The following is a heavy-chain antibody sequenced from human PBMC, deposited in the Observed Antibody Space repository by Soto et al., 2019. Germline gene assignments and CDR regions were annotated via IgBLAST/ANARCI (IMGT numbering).Heavy chain of an antibody. D-gene: IGHD4-17*01. J-gene: IGHJ3*02. CDR1: GLPFNSYG. V-gene: IGHV3-30*03. Sequence: ARSTRLSCAASGLPFNSYGMHWVRKKKGKGLEWVAVISYDGSNKYYADSVKGRFTISRDNSKNTLYLQMNSLRAEDTAVYYCARGLYGEEGGEAFDSWVQGTLVIVSS. CDR3: ARGLYGEEGGEAFDS. CDR2: ISYDGSNK.